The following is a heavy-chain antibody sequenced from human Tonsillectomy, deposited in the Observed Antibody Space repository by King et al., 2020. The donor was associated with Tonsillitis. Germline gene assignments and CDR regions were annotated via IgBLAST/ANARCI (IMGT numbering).Heavy chain of an antibody. D-gene: IGHD3-3*01. V-gene: IGHV1-18*01. Sequence: VQLVESGAEVKKPGASVKVSCKASGYTFTSYGISWVRQAPGQGLEWMGWISAYNGNTNYAQKLQGRVTMTTDTSTSTAYMELRSLRSDDTAVYYCARGYAVFLEWLSVAEYSNDAFDIWGQATMVTVSS. CDR3: ARGYAVFLEWLSVAEYSNDAFDI. CDR2: ISAYNGNT. J-gene: IGHJ3*02. CDR1: GYTFTSYG.